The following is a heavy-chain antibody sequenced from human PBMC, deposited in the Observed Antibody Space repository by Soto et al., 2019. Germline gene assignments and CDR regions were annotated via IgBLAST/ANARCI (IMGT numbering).Heavy chain of an antibody. D-gene: IGHD3-10*01. Sequence: SETLSLTCAVYGGSFSGYYWSWIRQPPGKGLEWIGEINHSGSTNYNPSLKSRVTISVDTSKNQFSLKLSSVTAADTAVYYCARGTRITMVRGRYDYWGQGTLVTVSS. CDR3: ARGTRITMVRGRYDY. CDR1: GGSFSGYY. V-gene: IGHV4-34*01. CDR2: INHSGST. J-gene: IGHJ4*02.